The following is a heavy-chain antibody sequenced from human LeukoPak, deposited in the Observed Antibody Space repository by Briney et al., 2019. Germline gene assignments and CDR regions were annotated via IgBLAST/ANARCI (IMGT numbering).Heavy chain of an antibody. J-gene: IGHJ5*02. CDR2: MNPNSGNT. CDR1: GYTFTSYD. CDR3: ARSDFWSGYFWFDP. V-gene: IGHV1-8*01. Sequence: ASVKVSCKASGYTFTSYDINWVRQATGQGPEWMGWMNPNSGNTGYAQKFQGRVTMTRNTSISTAYMELSSLRSEDTAVYYCARSDFWSGYFWFDPWGQGTLVTVSS. D-gene: IGHD3-3*01.